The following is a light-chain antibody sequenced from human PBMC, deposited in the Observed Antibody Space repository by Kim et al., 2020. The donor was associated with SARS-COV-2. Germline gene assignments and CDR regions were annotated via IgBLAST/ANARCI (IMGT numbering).Light chain of an antibody. CDR1: SSNIGAGYD. J-gene: IGLJ1*01. V-gene: IGLV1-40*01. Sequence: QSVLTQPPSVSGAPGQRVTISCTGSSSNIGAGYDVHWYQQLPGTAPKLLIYGNSKRPSGVPDRFSGSKSGTSASLAITGLQAEDEADYYCQSYGSSLGVCPYVFGTGTKVTVL. CDR2: GNS. CDR3: QSYGSSLGVCPYV.